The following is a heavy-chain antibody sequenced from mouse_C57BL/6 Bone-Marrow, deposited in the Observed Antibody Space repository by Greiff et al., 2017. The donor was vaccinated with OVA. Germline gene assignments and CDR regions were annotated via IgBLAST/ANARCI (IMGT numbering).Heavy chain of an antibody. CDR3: ARPSTGPGFAY. V-gene: IGHV5-17*01. J-gene: IGHJ3*01. CDR2: ISSGSSTI. D-gene: IGHD4-1*02. CDR1: GFTFSDYG. Sequence: EVMLVESGGGLVKPGGSLKLSCAASGFTFSDYGMHWVRQAPEKGLEWVAYISSGSSTIYYADTVKGRFTISRDNAKNTLFLQMTSLRSEDTAMDYCARPSTGPGFAYWGQGTLVTVSA.